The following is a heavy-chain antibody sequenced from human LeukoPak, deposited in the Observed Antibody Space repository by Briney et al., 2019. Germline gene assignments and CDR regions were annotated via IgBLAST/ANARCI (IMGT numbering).Heavy chain of an antibody. J-gene: IGHJ4*02. D-gene: IGHD3-3*01. V-gene: IGHV3-21*01. CDR2: ISSSSSYI. CDR3: EILENFWCGSAREIFDY. CDR1: GFTFSSYS. Sequence: GGSLRLSCAPSGFTFSSYSMNWVRQAPGKGLEWVSSISSSSSYIYYADSVKGRFTISRDNAKNSLYLQMNSLRPEDAAVYSCEILENFWCGSAREIFDYWGQGTLVTVSS.